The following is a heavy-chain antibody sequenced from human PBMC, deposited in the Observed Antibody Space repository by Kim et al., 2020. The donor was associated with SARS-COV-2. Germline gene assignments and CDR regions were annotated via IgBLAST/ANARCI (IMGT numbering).Heavy chain of an antibody. Sequence: ASVKVSCKASGYTFTSYYMHWVRQAPGQGLEWMGIINPSGGSTSYAQKFQGRVTMTRDTSTSTVYMELSSLRSEDTAVYYCARGWGVTYYYYYYGMDVWGQGTTVTVSS. D-gene: IGHD6-19*01. CDR1: GYTFTSYY. CDR2: INPSGGST. V-gene: IGHV1-46*01. CDR3: ARGWGVTYYYYYYGMDV. J-gene: IGHJ6*02.